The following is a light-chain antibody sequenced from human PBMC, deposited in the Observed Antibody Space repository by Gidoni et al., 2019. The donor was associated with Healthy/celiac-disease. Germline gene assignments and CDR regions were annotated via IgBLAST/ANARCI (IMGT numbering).Light chain of an antibody. V-gene: IGKV4-1*01. CDR2: WAS. J-gene: IGKJ5*01. CDR1: QSDLYSSNNKNY. CDR3: QQYYSTLLT. Sequence: DIVMTQSPDSLAVSLGERTTINCKSSQSDLYSSNNKNYLAWYQQKPGQPPKLLIYWASTRESGVPDRFSGSGSGTDFTLTISSLQAEDVAVYYCQQYYSTLLTFGQGTRLEIK.